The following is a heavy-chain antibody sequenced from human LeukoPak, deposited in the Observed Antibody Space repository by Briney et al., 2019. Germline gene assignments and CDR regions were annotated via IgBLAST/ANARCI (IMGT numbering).Heavy chain of an antibody. CDR3: ARGPYSSNWYVDY. V-gene: IGHV3-48*03. CDR2: ISRTGNSI. Sequence: GGSLRLSCAASGFTLSSYEMNWVRLAPGEGPEWISYISRTGNSIYYADSVKGRFTISRDSAKNSLYLQMNSLRAEDTAVYYCARGPYSSNWYVDYWGQGTLVTVAS. D-gene: IGHD6-13*01. CDR1: GFTLSSYE. J-gene: IGHJ4*02.